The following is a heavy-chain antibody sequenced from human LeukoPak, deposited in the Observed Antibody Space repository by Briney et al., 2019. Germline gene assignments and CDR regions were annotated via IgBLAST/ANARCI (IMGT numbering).Heavy chain of an antibody. CDR1: GFTFTTFW. CDR2: INTDGSQR. V-gene: IGHV3-7*01. CDR3: ARHPNWNFDS. J-gene: IGHJ4*02. D-gene: IGHD1-1*01. Sequence: GGSLRLSCATSGFTFTTFWMHWVRQAPGKGLEWVANINTDGSQRDCVDSLKGRFTISRDNDKNSLYLQMNNLRAEDTAVYYCARHPNWNFDSWGQGTLVTVSS.